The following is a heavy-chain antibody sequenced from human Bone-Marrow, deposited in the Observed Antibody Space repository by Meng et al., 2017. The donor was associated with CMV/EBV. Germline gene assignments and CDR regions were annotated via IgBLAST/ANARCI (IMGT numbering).Heavy chain of an antibody. D-gene: IGHD2-2*01. CDR3: ARGGNIVVVPAAIRRQYYFDY. J-gene: IGHJ4*02. CDR1: GGSFSGYY. Sequence: SETLSLTCAVYGGSFSGYYWSWIRQPPGKGLEWIGEINHSGSTNYNPPLKSRVTISVDTSKNQFSLKLSSVTAADTAVYSCARGGNIVVVPAAIRRQYYFDYWGQGTLVTVSS. V-gene: IGHV4-34*01. CDR2: INHSGST.